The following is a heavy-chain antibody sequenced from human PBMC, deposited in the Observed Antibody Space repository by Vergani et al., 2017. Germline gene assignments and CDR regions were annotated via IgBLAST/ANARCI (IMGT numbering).Heavy chain of an antibody. V-gene: IGHV3-21*01. Sequence: EVQLVESGGGLVKPGGSLRLSCAASGFTFSSYSMNWVRQAPGKGLEWVSSISSSSSYIYYADSVKGRFTISRDNAKNSLYRQMNSLRAEDTAVYYCAGGIAAAGNRDYWGQGTLVTVSS. D-gene: IGHD6-13*01. CDR2: ISSSSSYI. J-gene: IGHJ4*02. CDR3: AGGIAAAGNRDY. CDR1: GFTFSSYS.